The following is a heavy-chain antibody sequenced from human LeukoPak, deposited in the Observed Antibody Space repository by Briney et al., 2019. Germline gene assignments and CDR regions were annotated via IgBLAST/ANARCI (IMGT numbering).Heavy chain of an antibody. J-gene: IGHJ4*02. Sequence: GGSLRLSCAASGLTFSGYDMHWVRQAPGKGPEWVAVMSYGGQNERYADSVKGRFAISTDNSKNTLYLQMNSLRVEDTAVYFCAARKVRGVWFYLDYWGQGTLVTVSS. D-gene: IGHD3-10*01. V-gene: IGHV3-30*03. CDR3: AARKVRGVWFYLDY. CDR1: GLTFSGYD. CDR2: MSYGGQNE.